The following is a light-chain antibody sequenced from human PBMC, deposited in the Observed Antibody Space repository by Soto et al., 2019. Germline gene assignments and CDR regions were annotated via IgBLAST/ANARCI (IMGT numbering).Light chain of an antibody. CDR2: EVR. Sequence: QSALTQPASVSGSAGQSITISCSGTMRDVGAYNLVSWYQQHPGTAPKLIIYEVRNRPSGISSRFSGSRSGNTASLTISGLQSEDEGDYYCCSLTTSHTYVFGSGTKLTVL. J-gene: IGLJ1*01. CDR3: CSLTTSHTYV. V-gene: IGLV2-14*01. CDR1: MRDVGAYNL.